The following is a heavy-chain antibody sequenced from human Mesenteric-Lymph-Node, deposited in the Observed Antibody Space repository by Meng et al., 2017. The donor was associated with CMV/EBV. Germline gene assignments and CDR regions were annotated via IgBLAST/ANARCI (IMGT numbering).Heavy chain of an antibody. CDR1: GDSVSSGTYY. J-gene: IGHJ4*02. CDR3: ARVFYLQSTLFIFDY. CDR2: IYYGGST. Sequence: SETLSLTCTVSGDSVSSGTYYWSWIRQPPGKGLEWIGYIYYGGSTNYNPSLKSRVTISVDTSKNQFSLKLSSVTAADTAVYYCARVFYLQSTLFIFDYWGQGTLVTVSS. V-gene: IGHV4-61*01.